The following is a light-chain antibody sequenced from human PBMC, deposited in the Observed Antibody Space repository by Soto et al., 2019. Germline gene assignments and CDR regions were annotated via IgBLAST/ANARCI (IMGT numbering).Light chain of an antibody. Sequence: QSALTQPASVSGSPGQSITISCTGTSSDVGGNKYVSWYQQHPGEAPKLMIYEVSNRPSGVSNRFSGSKSGNTASLTISGLQAEDEADYYYSSYTSSSTYVFGTGTKLTVL. CDR3: SSYTSSSTYV. CDR1: SSDVGGNKY. J-gene: IGLJ1*01. V-gene: IGLV2-14*01. CDR2: EVS.